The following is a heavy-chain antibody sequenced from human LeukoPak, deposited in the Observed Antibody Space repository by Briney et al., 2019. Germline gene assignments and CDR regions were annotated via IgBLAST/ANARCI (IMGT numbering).Heavy chain of an antibody. CDR1: GGSISTSNYY. V-gene: IGHV4-61*05. CDR2: MYYSGST. Sequence: SETLSLTCTVSGGSISTSNYYWGWIRQPPGKGLEWIGYMYYSGSTNYNPSLKSRVTISIDTSKNEFSLKLSSVTAADTAVYYCARGGSLWFGEKGFDPWGQGTLVTVSS. D-gene: IGHD3-10*01. CDR3: ARGGSLWFGEKGFDP. J-gene: IGHJ5*02.